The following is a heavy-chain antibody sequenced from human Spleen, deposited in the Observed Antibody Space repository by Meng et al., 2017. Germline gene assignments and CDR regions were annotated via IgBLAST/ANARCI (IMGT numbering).Heavy chain of an antibody. V-gene: IGHV4-34*01. D-gene: IGHD3-10*01. CDR3: ARCRSGYGFKGYDY. Sequence: QVQLQQWGAGLLKPSETLSLTCAVYGGSFSGYYWSWIRQPPGKGLEWIGELNHNGSTNYNPSLTSRVTISVDTSKNQFSLKLSFVTTAETAVYFCARCRSGYGFKGYDYWGQVTLVTVSS. CDR1: GGSFSGYY. CDR2: LNHNGST. J-gene: IGHJ4*02.